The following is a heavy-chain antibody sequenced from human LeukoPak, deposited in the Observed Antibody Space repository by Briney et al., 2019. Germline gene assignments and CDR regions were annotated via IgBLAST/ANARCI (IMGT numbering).Heavy chain of an antibody. D-gene: IGHD6-6*01. V-gene: IGHV3-30*03. CDR3: ARAHLSSSSTDYMEV. CDR1: GFTFSSYG. Sequence: GGSLRLSCAASGFTFSSYGMHWVRQAPGKGLEGVALISYDGSNKHYADSVKGRFTISRDNSKNTLYLQMNSLRAEDTAVYYCARAHLSSSSTDYMEVWGKGTTVTVSS. CDR2: ISYDGSNK. J-gene: IGHJ6*03.